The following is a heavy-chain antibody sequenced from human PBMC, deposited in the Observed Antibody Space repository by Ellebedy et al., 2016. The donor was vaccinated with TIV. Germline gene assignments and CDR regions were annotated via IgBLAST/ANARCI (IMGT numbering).Heavy chain of an antibody. J-gene: IGHJ4*02. CDR3: SRSTTVTSLDS. V-gene: IGHV4-4*02. D-gene: IGHD4-17*01. CDR2: IYHTGTT. Sequence: GSLRLXXAASGFTFSGYNMNWVRQPPGKGLEWIGEIYHTGTTNYNPSLKSRVTMSLDKSNNQFSLKLTSVTAADTAIYYCSRSTTVTSLDSWGQGTLVTVSS. CDR1: GFTFSGYN.